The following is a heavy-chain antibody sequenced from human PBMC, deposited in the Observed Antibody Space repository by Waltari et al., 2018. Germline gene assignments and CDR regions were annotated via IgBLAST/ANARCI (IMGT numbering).Heavy chain of an antibody. CDR2: VTSDDKT. CDR1: AFSVSSND. D-gene: IGHD1-26*01. Sequence: EVQLVESGGGLIQPGGSLRRSCAASAFSVSSNDMTWVRQAPGKGLEWLSIVTSDDKTYYADSVKGRFTISRDNSKNTLYLEMSSLTAEDTAVYYCARDKGVEPTTRFDYWGQGTLVTVSS. CDR3: ARDKGVEPTTRFDY. V-gene: IGHV3-53*01. J-gene: IGHJ4*02.